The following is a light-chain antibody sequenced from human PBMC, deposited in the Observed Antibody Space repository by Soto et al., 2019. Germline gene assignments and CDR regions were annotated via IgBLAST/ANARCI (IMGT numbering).Light chain of an antibody. J-gene: IGLJ1*01. CDR2: DVS. CDR1: SSDVVAYNF. Sequence: QSALTQPASVSGSPGQSITISCTGTSSDVVAYNFVSWFQQHPGKAPQLMIYDVSNRPSGVSNRFSGSKSGNTASLTISGLQAEDEADYYCSSFTSSSTYVFGTGTKLTVL. CDR3: SSFTSSSTYV. V-gene: IGLV2-14*01.